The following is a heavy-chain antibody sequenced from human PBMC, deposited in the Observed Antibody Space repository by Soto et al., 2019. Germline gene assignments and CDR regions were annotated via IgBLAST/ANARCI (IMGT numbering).Heavy chain of an antibody. J-gene: IGHJ4*02. CDR1: GGTFSSYA. CDR2: IIPIFGTA. Sequence: GASVKVSCKASGGTFSSYAISWVRQAPGQGLEWMGGIIPIFGTANYAQKFQGRVTITADESTSTAYMELSSLRSEDTAVYYCARTNSSSWYRWYFDYWGQGTRVTVSS. CDR3: ARTNSSSWYRWYFDY. D-gene: IGHD6-13*01. V-gene: IGHV1-69*13.